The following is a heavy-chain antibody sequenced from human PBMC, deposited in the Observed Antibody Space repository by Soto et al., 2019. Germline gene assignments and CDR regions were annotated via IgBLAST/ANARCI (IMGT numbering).Heavy chain of an antibody. V-gene: IGHV4-34*01. CDR1: GGTFSGYY. D-gene: IGHD3-10*01. J-gene: IGHJ6*03. Sequence: SETLSLTCAVYGGTFSGYYWSWIRQPPGKGLEWIGEINHSGSTNYNPSLKSRVTISVDTSKNQFSLKLSSVTAADTAVYYCARGRPPFTLVRFVAPYYYQDVCGRGTTVTVSS. CDR3: ARGRPPFTLVRFVAPYYYQDV. CDR2: INHSGST.